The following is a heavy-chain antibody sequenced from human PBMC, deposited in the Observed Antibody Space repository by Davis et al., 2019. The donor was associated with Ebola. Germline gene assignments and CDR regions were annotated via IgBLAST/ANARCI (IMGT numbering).Heavy chain of an antibody. CDR1: GVSVASGGYY. CDR3: ARDRRGFSYDFDY. V-gene: IGHV4-31*03. CDR2: IYYSGST. D-gene: IGHD5-18*01. Sequence: MPSETLSLTCTVSGVSVASGGYYWSWLRQHPGKGLEWIGYIYYSGSTHYNPSLKSRVTISIDTSMNQFSLRLSSVTAADTAVYYCARDRRGFSYDFDYWGQGTLVTVSS. J-gene: IGHJ4*02.